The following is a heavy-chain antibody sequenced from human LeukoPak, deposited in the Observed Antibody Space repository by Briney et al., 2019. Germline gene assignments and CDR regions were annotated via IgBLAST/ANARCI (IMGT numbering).Heavy chain of an antibody. V-gene: IGHV3-21*01. Sequence: GGSLRLSCAASGFTFNSYSMNWFRQAPGKGLEWVSSISSSSRFIYYADSVKGRFTISRDNAKNSLYLQMTSLRAEDTAVYYCAELGITMIGGVWGKGTTVTISS. CDR1: GFTFNSYS. CDR2: ISSSSRFI. D-gene: IGHD3-10*02. CDR3: AELGITMIGGV. J-gene: IGHJ6*04.